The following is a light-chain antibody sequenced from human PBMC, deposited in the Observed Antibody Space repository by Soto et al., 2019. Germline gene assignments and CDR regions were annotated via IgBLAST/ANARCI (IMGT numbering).Light chain of an antibody. V-gene: IGKV3-20*01. CDR1: QSVSSKY. CDR2: GAS. Sequence: EIVMTQSPATLSVSPGERATLSCRASQSVSSKYLAWYQQKPGQAPRLLIYGASSRATGIPDRFSGSGSGTDFTLTISRLEPEDFAVYYCQQYGGSPSSTFGQGTRLEIK. J-gene: IGKJ5*01. CDR3: QQYGGSPSST.